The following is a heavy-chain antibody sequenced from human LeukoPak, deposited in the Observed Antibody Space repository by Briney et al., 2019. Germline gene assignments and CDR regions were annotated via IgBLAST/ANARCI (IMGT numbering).Heavy chain of an antibody. CDR3: ATGHSSGWFGHFDL. CDR2: ISGSGGST. J-gene: IGHJ4*02. D-gene: IGHD6-19*01. Sequence: PGGSLRLSCAASGFPFSSYVMSWVRQAPGQGLECVSDISGSGGSTNYADSVKGRFTVSRDNSKNTLYLQMNSLRAEDTAIYYCATGHSSGWFGHFDLWGQGTLVTVSS. V-gene: IGHV3-23*01. CDR1: GFPFSSYV.